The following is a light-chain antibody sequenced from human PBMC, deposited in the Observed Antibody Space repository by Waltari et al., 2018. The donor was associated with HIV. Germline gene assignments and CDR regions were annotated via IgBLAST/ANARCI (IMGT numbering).Light chain of an antibody. CDR3: AAWDDSLNGVV. Sequence: QSVLTQPPSASGTPGQRVTISCSGSNSNIGSNTVNWYQQLPGTAPKLLIYNNKQRPSGVPDRISGSKAGTAASLAISGLQSGDEADYYCAAWDDSLNGVVFGGGTKLTVL. V-gene: IGLV1-44*01. CDR1: NSNIGSNT. J-gene: IGLJ2*01. CDR2: NNK.